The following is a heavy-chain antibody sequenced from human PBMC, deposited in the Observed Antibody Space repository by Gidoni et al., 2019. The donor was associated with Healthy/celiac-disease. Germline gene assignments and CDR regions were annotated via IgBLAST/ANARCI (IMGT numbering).Heavy chain of an antibody. CDR3: ALADYLNWFDP. CDR2: IYWNDDK. D-gene: IGHD4-17*01. Sequence: QITLKESGPTLVKPTQTLTLTCTFSGFSLSTSGVGVGWIRQPPGKALEWLALIYWNDDKRYSPSLKSRLTITKDTSKNQVVLTMTNMDPVDTATYYCALADYLNWFDPWGQGTLVTVSS. CDR1: GFSLSTSGVG. V-gene: IGHV2-5*01. J-gene: IGHJ5*02.